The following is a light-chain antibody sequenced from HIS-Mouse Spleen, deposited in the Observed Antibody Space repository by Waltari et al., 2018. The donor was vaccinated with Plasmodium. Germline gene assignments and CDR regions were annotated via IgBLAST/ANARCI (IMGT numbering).Light chain of an antibody. V-gene: IGLV3-10*01. Sequence: SYELTQPPSVSVSPGQTARITCSGDALPKKYAYWYQQKSGQATVLVIYEDSKRPSGIPDVFSGSSSGTMATLTISGAQVEDEADYYCYSTDSSGNHRVFGGGTKLTVL. CDR3: YSTDSSGNHRV. CDR1: ALPKKY. J-gene: IGLJ3*02. CDR2: EDS.